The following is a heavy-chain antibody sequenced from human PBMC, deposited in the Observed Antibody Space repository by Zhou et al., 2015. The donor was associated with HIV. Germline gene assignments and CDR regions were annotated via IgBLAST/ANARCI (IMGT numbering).Heavy chain of an antibody. Sequence: QVQLVQSGAEVKKPGASVKVSCKASGYTFTGYYMHWVRQAPGQGLEWMGWINPNSGGTNYAQKFQGRVTMTRDTSISTAYMELRSLRSDDTAVYYCARDNPTVVERHLFDYWGQGTLVTVAS. CDR3: ARDNPTVVERHLFDY. J-gene: IGHJ4*02. CDR1: GYTFTGYY. V-gene: IGHV1-2*02. CDR2: INPNSGGT. D-gene: IGHD4-23*01.